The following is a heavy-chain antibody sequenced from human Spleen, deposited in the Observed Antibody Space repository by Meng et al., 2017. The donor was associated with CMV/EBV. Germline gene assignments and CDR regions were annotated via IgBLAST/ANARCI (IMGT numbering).Heavy chain of an antibody. Sequence: GESLKISREASGCTFDEYGMSWVRQAPGKGREWVSGINWNGDSTGYADSVKGRFTISRDNAKKSLYLQKNSLRAEDTAWYYCARDQILVVPAAKYYYGLDVWGQGTTVTVSS. D-gene: IGHD2-2*01. CDR1: GCTFDEYG. V-gene: IGHV3-20*04. J-gene: IGHJ6*02. CDR3: ARDQILVVPAAKYYYGLDV. CDR2: INWNGDST.